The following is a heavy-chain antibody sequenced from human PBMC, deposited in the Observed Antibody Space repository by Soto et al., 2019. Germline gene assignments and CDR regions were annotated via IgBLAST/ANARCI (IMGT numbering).Heavy chain of an antibody. CDR3: ARVKAPAAIFYYYYGMDV. Sequence: GGSLRLSCAASGFTFSSYAMHWVRQAPGKGLEWVAVISYDGSNKYYADSVKGRFTISRDNSKNTLDLQMNSLAAEDTAVYYCARVKAPAAIFYYYYGMDVWGQGTTVTVSS. D-gene: IGHD2-2*01. V-gene: IGHV3-30-3*01. CDR2: ISYDGSNK. CDR1: GFTFSSYA. J-gene: IGHJ6*02.